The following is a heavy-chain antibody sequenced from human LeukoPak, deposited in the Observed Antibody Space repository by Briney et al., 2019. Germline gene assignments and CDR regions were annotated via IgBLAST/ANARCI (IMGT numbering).Heavy chain of an antibody. J-gene: IGHJ4*02. CDR2: IGSDSGYI. CDR3: ARADGTGGPYDY. Sequence: GGSLRLSCAASGFTFSSYNMNWVRQAPGKGLEWVSSIGSDSGYIYYADSVKGRFTISRDNSKNTLFLQMNSLRAEDTAVYYCARADGTGGPYDYWGQGTLVTVSS. V-gene: IGHV3-21*04. CDR1: GFTFSSYN. D-gene: IGHD3/OR15-3a*01.